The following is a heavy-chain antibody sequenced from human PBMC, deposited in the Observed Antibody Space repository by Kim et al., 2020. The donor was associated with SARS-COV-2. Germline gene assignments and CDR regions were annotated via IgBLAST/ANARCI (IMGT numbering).Heavy chain of an antibody. CDR2: INHSGST. Sequence: SETLSLTCAVYGGSFSGYYWSWIRQPPGKGLEWIGEINHSGSTNYNPSLKSRVTISVDTSKNQFSLKLSSVTAADTAVYYCARGALVVAAYNWFDPWGQGTLVTVSS. CDR3: ARGALVVAAYNWFDP. CDR1: GGSFSGYY. D-gene: IGHD2-15*01. J-gene: IGHJ5*02. V-gene: IGHV4-34*01.